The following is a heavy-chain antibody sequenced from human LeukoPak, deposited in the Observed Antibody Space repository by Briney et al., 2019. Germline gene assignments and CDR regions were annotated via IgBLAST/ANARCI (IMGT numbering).Heavy chain of an antibody. V-gene: IGHV3-30*18. CDR1: GFTFSSYG. CDR3: AKDLGVPAATNAFDI. CDR2: ISYDGSNK. Sequence: GGSLRLSCAASGFTFSSYGMHWVRQAPGKGLEWVAVISYDGSNKYYADSVKGRSTISRDNSKNTLYLQMNSLRAEDTAVYYCAKDLGVPAATNAFDIWGQGTMVTVSS. J-gene: IGHJ3*02. D-gene: IGHD2-2*01.